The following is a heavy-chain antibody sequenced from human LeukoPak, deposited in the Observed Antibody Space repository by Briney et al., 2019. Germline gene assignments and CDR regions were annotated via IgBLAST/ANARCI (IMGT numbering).Heavy chain of an antibody. D-gene: IGHD3-10*01. J-gene: IGHJ5*02. V-gene: IGHV4-39*07. CDR3: ARDSGTTGEVKFDP. Sequence: PSETLSLTCTVSGGSIISSSYYWGWIRQPPGKGLGWIGSISGSGTITYNPALQSRLTISIDTSKNQFSLKLMSVTAADTAVYYCARDSGTTGEVKFDPWGQGTLVTVSS. CDR2: ISGSGTI. CDR1: GGSIISSSYY.